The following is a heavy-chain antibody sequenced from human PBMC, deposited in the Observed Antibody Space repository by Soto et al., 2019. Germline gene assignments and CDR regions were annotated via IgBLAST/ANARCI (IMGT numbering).Heavy chain of an antibody. Sequence: QVQLVQSGAEVKKPGSSVRVSCKASGDTFTFYSINWVRQAPGLGLEWMGRINPILSMSNYAQRFQGRVTMTADKSTSTAYMELSSLRSEDTAMYYCASIYGSGYRAFAYWGQGALVTVSS. CDR1: GDTFTFYS. V-gene: IGHV1-69*02. D-gene: IGHD3-10*01. CDR2: INPILSMS. CDR3: ASIYGSGYRAFAY. J-gene: IGHJ4*02.